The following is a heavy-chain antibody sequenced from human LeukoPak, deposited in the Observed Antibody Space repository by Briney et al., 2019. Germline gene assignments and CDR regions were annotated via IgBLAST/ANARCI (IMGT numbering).Heavy chain of an antibody. CDR2: IYHSGST. D-gene: IGHD6-13*01. J-gene: IGHJ4*02. V-gene: IGHV4-30-2*01. Sequence: SQTLSLTCTVSGGSISSGGYYWSWIRQPPGKGLEWIGYIYHSGSTYYNPSLKSRVTISVDRSKNQFSLKLSSVTAADTAVYYCARDRPGIAAAGTLDYWGQGTLVTVSS. CDR1: GGSISSGGYY. CDR3: ARDRPGIAAAGTLDY.